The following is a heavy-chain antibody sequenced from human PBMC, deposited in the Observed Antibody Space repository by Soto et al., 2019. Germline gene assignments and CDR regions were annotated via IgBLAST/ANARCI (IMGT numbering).Heavy chain of an antibody. J-gene: IGHJ6*02. Sequence: QVQLVQSGAEVKKPGSSVKVSCKASGGTFSSYAISWVRQAPGQGLEWMGGIIPIFGTANYAQKFQGRVTITADESKSTAYMEQSSLRSEDTAVYYCARGAGYSGGCYWRIYGMDVWGQGTTVTVSS. CDR2: IIPIFGTA. CDR1: GGTFSSYA. D-gene: IGHD6-19*01. CDR3: ARGAGYSGGCYWRIYGMDV. V-gene: IGHV1-69*12.